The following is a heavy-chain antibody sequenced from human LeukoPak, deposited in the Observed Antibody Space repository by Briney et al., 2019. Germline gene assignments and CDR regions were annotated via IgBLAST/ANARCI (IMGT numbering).Heavy chain of an antibody. CDR2: IYYSGST. J-gene: IGHJ5*02. D-gene: IGHD6-6*01. V-gene: IGHV4-59*01. CDR1: GGSISSYY. CDR3: ARGIAARPNWFDP. Sequence: SETLSLTCTVSGGSISSYYWSWIRQPPGKGLEWIGYIYYSGSTNCNPSLKSRVTISVDTSKNQFSLKLSSVTAADTAVYYCARGIAARPNWFDPWGQGTLVTVSS.